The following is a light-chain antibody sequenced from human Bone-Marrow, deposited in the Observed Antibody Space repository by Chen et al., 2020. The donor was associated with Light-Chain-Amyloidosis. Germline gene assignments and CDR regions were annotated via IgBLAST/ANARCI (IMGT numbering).Light chain of an antibody. Sequence: QSALTQPASVSGFPGQSITISCTGTSSDVGGDNHVSWYQQHPDKAPQLMIYEVTNRPSWFPDRFSGSKSDNTASLTISGLQTADEADYFCSSSTITNTLVFGSGTRVTVL. CDR1: SSDVGGDNH. CDR2: EVT. V-gene: IGLV2-14*01. J-gene: IGLJ1*01. CDR3: SSSTITNTLV.